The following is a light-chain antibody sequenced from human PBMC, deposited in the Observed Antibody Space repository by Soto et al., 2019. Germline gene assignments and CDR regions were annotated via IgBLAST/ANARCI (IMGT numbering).Light chain of an antibody. V-gene: IGKV3-20*01. CDR1: QSISTY. Sequence: EIVLTQSPATLSLSPGERATLSSRASQSISTYVAWYQQKPGQAPRLXXYEASNRANGVPARFSGSGSGTDLTLTISRLEPEDFAVYDCQQYGSSLTWTFGQGTKVDIK. CDR2: EAS. CDR3: QQYGSSLTWT. J-gene: IGKJ1*01.